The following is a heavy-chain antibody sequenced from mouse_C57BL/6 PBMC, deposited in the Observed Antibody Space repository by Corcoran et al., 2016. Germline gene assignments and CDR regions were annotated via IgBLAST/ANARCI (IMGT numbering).Heavy chain of an antibody. CDR3: ARIRYGRRYFDV. D-gene: IGHD1-1*01. V-gene: IGHV1-18*01. Sequence: EVQLQQSGPELVKPGASVKIPCKASGYTFTDYNMDWVKQSHGKSLEWIGDINPNNGGTIYNQKFKGKGTLTVDKSSSTAYMELRSLTSEDTAVYYCARIRYGRRYFDVWGTGTTVTVSS. CDR1: GYTFTDYN. J-gene: IGHJ1*03. CDR2: INPNNGGT.